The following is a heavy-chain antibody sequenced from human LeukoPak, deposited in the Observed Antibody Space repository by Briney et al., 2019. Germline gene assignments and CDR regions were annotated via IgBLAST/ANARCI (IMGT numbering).Heavy chain of an antibody. J-gene: IGHJ6*02. Sequence: SVKVSCKASGGTFSSYAISWVRQAPGHGLELVGGITPIFGTPNYVEKFQGRVTISADESTSTAYMELSSLTSEDTAVYYCARPYYDILTGPYYYYYGMDVWGQGTTVTVSS. CDR1: GGTFSSYA. CDR2: ITPIFGTP. D-gene: IGHD3-9*01. V-gene: IGHV1-69*13. CDR3: ARPYYDILTGPYYYYYGMDV.